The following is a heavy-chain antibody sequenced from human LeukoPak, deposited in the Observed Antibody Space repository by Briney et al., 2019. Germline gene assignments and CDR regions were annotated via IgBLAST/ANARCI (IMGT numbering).Heavy chain of an antibody. V-gene: IGHV1-46*01. CDR1: GYTFTCFY. CDR3: ARAGENYYDFYY. D-gene: IGHD1-26*01. J-gene: IGHJ4*02. Sequence: ASVKVSCKASGYTFTCFYMHWVRQAPGQGIEWMRSFTPSGSSTTYAQKFQGRATMTRDTSTSIVYMELSTLGSEDTAVYYCARAGENYYDFYYWGQGTLVTVSS. CDR2: FTPSGSST.